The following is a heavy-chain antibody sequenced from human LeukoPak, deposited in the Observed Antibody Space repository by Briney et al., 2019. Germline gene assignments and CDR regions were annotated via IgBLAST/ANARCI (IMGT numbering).Heavy chain of an antibody. CDR1: GGPISSYY. D-gene: IGHD6-25*01. Sequence: SETLSLTCIVSGGPISSYYWSWIRQPPGKGLEWIGYIYYSGSTNYNPSLKSRVTISVDTSKNQFSLKLISVTSADTAVYYCARSYSSGFFDYWGQGTLVTVSS. CDR2: IYYSGST. CDR3: ARSYSSGFFDY. V-gene: IGHV4-59*01. J-gene: IGHJ4*02.